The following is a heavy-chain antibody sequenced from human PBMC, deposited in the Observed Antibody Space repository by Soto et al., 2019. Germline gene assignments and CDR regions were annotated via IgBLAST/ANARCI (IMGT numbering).Heavy chain of an antibody. CDR2: INHSGST. Sequence: SETLSLTCAVYGGSFSGYYWSWILQPPWKGLEWIGEINHSGSTNYNPSLKSRVTISVDTSKNQFSLKLSSVTAADTAVYYCARANLEYSSSWYGRYYYGMDVWGQGTTVTVSS. V-gene: IGHV4-34*01. CDR1: GGSFSGYY. J-gene: IGHJ6*02. CDR3: ARANLEYSSSWYGRYYYGMDV. D-gene: IGHD6-13*01.